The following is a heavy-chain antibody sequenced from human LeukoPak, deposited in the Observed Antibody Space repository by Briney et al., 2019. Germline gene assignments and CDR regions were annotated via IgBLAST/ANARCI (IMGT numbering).Heavy chain of an antibody. CDR1: GYTFSSYD. D-gene: IGHD5-24*01. CDR2: MNPNSGNI. Sequence: ASVKVSCKASGYTFSSYDINWVRQASGQGLEGMGWMNPNSGNIGYAQKFQGRITMTRNTSVSTGYMELSSLSSEDTAVYYCARGKSGSWLQLLDYWGQGSLVTVSS. CDR3: ARGKSGSWLQLLDY. V-gene: IGHV1-8*01. J-gene: IGHJ4*02.